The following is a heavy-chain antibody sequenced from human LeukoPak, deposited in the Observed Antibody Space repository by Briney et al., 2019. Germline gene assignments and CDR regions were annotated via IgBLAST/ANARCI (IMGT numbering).Heavy chain of an antibody. CDR2: IEPDGSEK. CDR3: ARFGVNYGMDV. V-gene: IGHV3-7*04. J-gene: IGHJ6*02. D-gene: IGHD3-16*01. Sequence: VGSLRLSCAASGFTFSSFWMSWVRQTPGKGLEWVANIEPDGSEKEYVDYLKGRFTISRDNAEKSLYLQVNSLRVEDTAVYYCARFGVNYGMDVWGQGTTVTVS. CDR1: GFTFSSFW.